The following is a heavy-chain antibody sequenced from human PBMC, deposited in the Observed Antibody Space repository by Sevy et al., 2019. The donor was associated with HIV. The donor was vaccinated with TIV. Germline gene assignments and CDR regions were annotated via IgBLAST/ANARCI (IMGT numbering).Heavy chain of an antibody. V-gene: IGHV3-49*03. J-gene: IGHJ4*02. D-gene: IGHD5-18*01. CDR2: IRSKAYGGTT. Sequence: GGSLRLSCTASGFTFGDYAMNWFRQAPGKGLEWVGFIRSKAYGGTTEYAASVKGRFTISRDDSKSIAYLQMNSLKTEDTAVYYCSRGRGYSYGYVDYWGQGTVVTVSS. CDR3: SRGRGYSYGYVDY. CDR1: GFTFGDYA.